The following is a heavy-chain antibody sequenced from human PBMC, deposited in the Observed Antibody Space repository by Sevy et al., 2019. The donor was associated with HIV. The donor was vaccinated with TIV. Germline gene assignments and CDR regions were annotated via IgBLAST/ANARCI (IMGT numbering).Heavy chain of an antibody. CDR3: AKDGGSGSGPSAEYFHH. CDR2: ISWNSAFI. J-gene: IGHJ1*01. Sequence: GGSLRLSCAASGFSFADYAMHWVRQAPGKGLEWVSGISWNSAFIGYADSVKGRYTNSRDNAKNSLYLQINSLKPEDTDFYYCAKDGGSGSGPSAEYFHHWGQGTLVTVSS. CDR1: GFSFADYA. D-gene: IGHD6-19*01. V-gene: IGHV3-9*01.